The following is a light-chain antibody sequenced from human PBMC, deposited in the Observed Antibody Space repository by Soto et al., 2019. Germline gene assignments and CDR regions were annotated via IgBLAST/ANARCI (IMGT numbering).Light chain of an antibody. Sequence: DIQMTQSPSALSASEGDRVTITCRASQSISSNLNWYQQKAGKAPKLLIYAASSLQSGVPSRFSGSESGTDFTLTISSLQPEDFATYYCQQSSSTPLTLGGGTKVEIK. CDR3: QQSSSTPLT. V-gene: IGKV1-39*01. J-gene: IGKJ4*01. CDR1: QSISSN. CDR2: AAS.